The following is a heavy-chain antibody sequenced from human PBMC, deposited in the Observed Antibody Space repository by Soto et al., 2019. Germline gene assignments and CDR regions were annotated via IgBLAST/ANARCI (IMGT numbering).Heavy chain of an antibody. D-gene: IGHD4-17*01. CDR2: IIPIFGTA. J-gene: IGHJ5*02. CDR3: ARGGGGDYTFDNWFDP. CDR1: GGTFSSYA. V-gene: IGHV1-69*13. Sequence: GASVKVSCKASGGTFSSYAISWVRQAPGQGLEWMGGIIPIFGTANYAQKFQGRVTITADESTSTAYMELSSLRSEDTAVYYCARGGGGDYTFDNWFDPWGQGTLVTVSS.